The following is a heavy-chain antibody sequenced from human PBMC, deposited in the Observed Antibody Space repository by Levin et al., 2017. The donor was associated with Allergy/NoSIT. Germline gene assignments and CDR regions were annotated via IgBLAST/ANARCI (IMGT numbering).Heavy chain of an antibody. D-gene: IGHD3-10*01. CDR3: VRGQSGACYN. J-gene: IGHJ3*01. Sequence: GESLKISCAASGFTFTSHWMRWVRQAPGKGLEWVADIPRDVSEQYYADSVKGRFTISRDNAKNSLSLQMNSLRAEDTAVYYCVRGQSGACYNWGQGTMVVVFS. V-gene: IGHV3-7*01. CDR1: GFTFTSHW. CDR2: IPRDVSEQ.